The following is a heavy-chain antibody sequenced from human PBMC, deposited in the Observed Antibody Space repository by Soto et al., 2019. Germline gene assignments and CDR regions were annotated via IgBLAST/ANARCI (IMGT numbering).Heavy chain of an antibody. D-gene: IGHD3-10*01. CDR2: IYTKGHK. CDR1: GFTFTNCV. Sequence: PGGSLRLSCETSGFTFTNCVMTWVRQPPGKRLEWVSVIYTKGHKYYADSVKGRFTISRDNSKNTLYLQMNSLRAEDTAVYYCARDVRVGYYGSGSYYNYYYYYGMDVWGQGTTVTVSS. CDR3: ARDVRVGYYGSGSYYNYYYYYGMDV. J-gene: IGHJ6*02. V-gene: IGHV3-66*01.